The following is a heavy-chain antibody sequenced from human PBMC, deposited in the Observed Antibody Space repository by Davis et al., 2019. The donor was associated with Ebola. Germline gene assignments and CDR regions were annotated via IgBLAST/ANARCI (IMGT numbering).Heavy chain of an antibody. CDR3: ARGIVVVVAAHLAFDY. CDR1: GYTFTGYY. V-gene: IGHV1-2*04. Sequence: ASVKVSCKASGYTFTGYYMHWVRQAPGQGLEWMGWINPNSGGTNYAQKFQGWVTMTRDTSISTAYMELSSLRSEDTAVYYCARGIVVVVAAHLAFDYWGQGTLVTVSS. CDR2: INPNSGGT. J-gene: IGHJ4*02. D-gene: IGHD2-15*01.